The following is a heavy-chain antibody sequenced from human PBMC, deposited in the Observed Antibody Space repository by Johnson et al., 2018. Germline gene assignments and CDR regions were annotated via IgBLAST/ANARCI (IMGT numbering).Heavy chain of an antibody. CDR3: ARAAYSGGYYTIGGAEYFQH. Sequence: VQLVESGGGLIQXGGSLRLSCAASGFTVSRNYMSWVRQAPGKGLEWVSVMFNDGSTYYADSVKGRFTILRDSSTNTVFLQMNSLRAEDTAVYYCARAAYSGGYYTIGGAEYFQHWGQGTLVTVSS. CDR1: GFTVSRNY. CDR2: MFNDGST. V-gene: IGHV3-53*01. D-gene: IGHD3-22*01. J-gene: IGHJ1*01.